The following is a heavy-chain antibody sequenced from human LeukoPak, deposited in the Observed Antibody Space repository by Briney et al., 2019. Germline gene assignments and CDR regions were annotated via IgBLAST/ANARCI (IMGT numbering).Heavy chain of an antibody. V-gene: IGHV4-59*01. CDR3: ATMGDRGAFDI. CDR2: IYYSGST. Sequence: SETLSLTCTVSGGSISSYYWSWIRQPPGKGLEWIGYIYYSGSTNYNPSLKSRVTISVDTSKNQFSLRLSSVTAADTAVYYCATMGDRGAFDIWGQGTMVTVSS. J-gene: IGHJ3*02. D-gene: IGHD3-16*01. CDR1: GGSISSYY.